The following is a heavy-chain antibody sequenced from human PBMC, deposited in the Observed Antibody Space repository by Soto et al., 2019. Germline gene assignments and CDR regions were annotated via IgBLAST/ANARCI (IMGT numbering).Heavy chain of an antibody. CDR2: VIPILGIA. Sequence: QVQLVQSGAEVKKPGSSVKVSCKASGGTFSSYTISWVRQAPGQGLEWMGRVIPILGIANYAQKFQGRVTIAADKSTSTAYMELSSLRSEDTAVYYCERDFGGYDWTEGAFDIWGQGTMVTVSS. CDR1: GGTFSSYT. J-gene: IGHJ3*02. D-gene: IGHD5-12*01. V-gene: IGHV1-69*08. CDR3: ERDFGGYDWTEGAFDI.